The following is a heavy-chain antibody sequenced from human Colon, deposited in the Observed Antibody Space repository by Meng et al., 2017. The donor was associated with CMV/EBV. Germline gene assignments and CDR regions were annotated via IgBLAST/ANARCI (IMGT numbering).Heavy chain of an antibody. V-gene: IGHV3-74*03. D-gene: IGHD4-17*01. CDR3: ASTGTMTQDF. CDR2: ISSDGSSA. Sequence: LSCAASGLTFRNCWVHWVRQAPGKGLVWVSRISSDGSSATYAESVGGRFTISRDNAKNTLYLQMNTLRADDTATYYCASTGTMTQDFWGQGTLVTVSS. J-gene: IGHJ4*02. CDR1: GLTFRNCW.